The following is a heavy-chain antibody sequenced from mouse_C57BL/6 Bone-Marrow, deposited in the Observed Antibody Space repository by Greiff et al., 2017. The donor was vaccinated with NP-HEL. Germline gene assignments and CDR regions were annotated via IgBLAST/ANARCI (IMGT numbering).Heavy chain of an antibody. Sequence: EVQLVESGGGLVKPGGSLKLSCAASGFTFSSYAMSWVRQTPEKRLEWVATISDGGSYTYYPDNVKGRFTISRDNAKNNLYLQMSHLKSEDTAMYYCANGFAYWGQGTLVTVSA. J-gene: IGHJ3*01. CDR3: ANGFAY. D-gene: IGHD1-1*01. V-gene: IGHV5-4*01. CDR2: ISDGGSYT. CDR1: GFTFSSYA.